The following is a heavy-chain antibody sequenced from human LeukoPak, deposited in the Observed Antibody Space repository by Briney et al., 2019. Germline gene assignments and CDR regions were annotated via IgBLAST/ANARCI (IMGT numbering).Heavy chain of an antibody. Sequence: PGGSLRLSCAASGFTFSSYGMHWVRQAPGKGLEWLAAIWYDGSIQYYADSVKGRFTISRDNSKNTLYLQMDSLRAEDTAVYYCARAGYCSGGSCYGSDYWGQGTLVSVSS. CDR3: ARAGYCSGGSCYGSDY. V-gene: IGHV3-33*01. CDR1: GFTFSSYG. D-gene: IGHD2-15*01. J-gene: IGHJ4*02. CDR2: IWYDGSIQ.